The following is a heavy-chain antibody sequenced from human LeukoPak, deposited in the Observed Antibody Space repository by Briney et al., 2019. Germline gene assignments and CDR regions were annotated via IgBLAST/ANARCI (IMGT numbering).Heavy chain of an antibody. Sequence: SETLSLTCAVYGGSFSGYYWSWIRQPPGKGLEWIGEIKHSGSTKYNPSLKSRVTISVDTSKNQLSLKLSSVTAADTAVYYCATTSSGWYEDYWGQGTLVTVSS. CDR3: ATTSSGWYEDY. V-gene: IGHV4-34*01. CDR2: IKHSGST. D-gene: IGHD6-19*01. J-gene: IGHJ4*02. CDR1: GGSFSGYY.